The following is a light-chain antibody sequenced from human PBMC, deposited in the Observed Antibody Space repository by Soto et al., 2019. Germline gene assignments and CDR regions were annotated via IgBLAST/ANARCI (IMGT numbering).Light chain of an antibody. V-gene: IGKV3D-7*01. CDR3: QQDYNLPPYT. Sequence: PGERVTLSCRASQSVSSSYLTWYQQKPGQAPRLLIYGASTRATGIPARFSGSGSGTDFTLTISSLQPEDFAVYYCQQDYNLPPYTLGQGTKLEIK. CDR2: GAS. J-gene: IGKJ2*01. CDR1: QSVSSSY.